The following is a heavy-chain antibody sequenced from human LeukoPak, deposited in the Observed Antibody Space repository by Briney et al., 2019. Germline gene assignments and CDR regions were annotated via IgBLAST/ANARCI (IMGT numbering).Heavy chain of an antibody. J-gene: IGHJ4*02. D-gene: IGHD6-6*01. CDR3: ARDRSVGVLPAPPFDF. Sequence: SETLSLTCAVYGGSFSGYYWSWIRQPPGKGLEWIGEINHSGSTNYNPSLKSRVTISVDTSKNQFSLTLTSVTAADTAVYYCARDRSVGVLPAPPFDFWGQGTLVTVSS. CDR2: INHSGST. CDR1: GGSFSGYY. V-gene: IGHV4-34*01.